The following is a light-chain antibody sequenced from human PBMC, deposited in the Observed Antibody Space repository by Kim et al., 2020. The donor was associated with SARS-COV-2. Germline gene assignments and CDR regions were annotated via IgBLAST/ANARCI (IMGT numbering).Light chain of an antibody. V-gene: IGLV2-14*04. J-gene: IGLJ3*02. CDR2: DVS. Sequence: GQSITISYTGTGSDVSGYKYISWYQQHPGKAPKIVMYDVSKRHSGVSNRFSGSKSDNTDSLTISGIQHEDEDDDYCSSYTASSNWVFGGGTKLTVL. CDR3: SSYTASSNWV. CDR1: GSDVSGYKY.